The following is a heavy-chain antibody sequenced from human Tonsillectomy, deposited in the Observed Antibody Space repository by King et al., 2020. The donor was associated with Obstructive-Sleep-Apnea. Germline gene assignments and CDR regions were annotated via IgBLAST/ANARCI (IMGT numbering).Heavy chain of an antibody. D-gene: IGHD1-26*01. V-gene: IGHV3-30*04. CDR3: ARDPFGGVVGATPGIY. CDR1: GFTFSNYA. CDR2: VSFDGSDK. Sequence: QVQLVESGGGVVQPGRSLRLSCAASGFTFSNYALHWVRQAPGKGLEWVAVVSFDGSDKYYADSGKGRFTISRDNSKNTLYLPMNSLRAEDTAVYYCARDPFGGVVGATPGIYWGQGTLVTVSS. J-gene: IGHJ4*02.